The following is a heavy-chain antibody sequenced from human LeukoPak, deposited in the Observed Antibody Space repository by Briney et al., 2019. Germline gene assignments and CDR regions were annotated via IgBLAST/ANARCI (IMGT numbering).Heavy chain of an antibody. D-gene: IGHD2-15*01. Sequence: GGSLRLSCAASGFTFSSYATSWVRQAPGKGLEWVSAISGSGGSTYYADSVKGRFTISRDNSKNTLYLQMNSLRAEDTAVYYCAKTWSVVVAATPFDPWGQGTLVTVSS. J-gene: IGHJ5*02. CDR2: ISGSGGST. CDR1: GFTFSSYA. CDR3: AKTWSVVVAATPFDP. V-gene: IGHV3-23*01.